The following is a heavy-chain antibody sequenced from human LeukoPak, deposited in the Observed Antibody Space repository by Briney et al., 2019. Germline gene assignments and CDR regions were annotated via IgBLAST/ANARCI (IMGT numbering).Heavy chain of an antibody. CDR2: IIPILGIA. J-gene: IGHJ5*02. CDR1: GGTFSSYA. D-gene: IGHD5-18*01. Sequence: ASVKVSCKASGGTFSSYAISWVRQAPGQGLEWMGRIIPILGIANYAQKFQGRVTITADKSTSTAYMELSSLRSEDTAVYYCARGGYSYDSRVNWFDPWGQGTLVTVSS. V-gene: IGHV1-69*04. CDR3: ARGGYSYDSRVNWFDP.